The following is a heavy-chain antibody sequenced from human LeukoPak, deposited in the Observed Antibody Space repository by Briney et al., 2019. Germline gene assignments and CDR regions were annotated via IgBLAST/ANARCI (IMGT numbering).Heavy chain of an antibody. CDR3: ARGLHWDDFNWFDS. D-gene: IGHD1-1*01. CDR2: IQTDGST. J-gene: IGHJ5*01. CDR1: GFTFTNFW. V-gene: IGHV3-74*01. Sequence: GGSLRLSCAASGFTFTNFWMNWVRQTPGKGLMWVSRIQTDGSTRYAESVKGRFTISRDNAKNTVYLQMNTLSAEDTAIYYCARGLHWDDFNWFDSWGQGTLVTVSS.